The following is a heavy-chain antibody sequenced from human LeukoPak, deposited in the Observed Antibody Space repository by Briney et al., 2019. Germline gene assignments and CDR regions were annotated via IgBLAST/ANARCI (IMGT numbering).Heavy chain of an antibody. CDR3: ARRGTPGAFDY. V-gene: IGHV3-9*01. CDR2: ISWNSGSI. D-gene: IGHD7-27*01. J-gene: IGHJ4*02. CDR1: GFTFDDYA. Sequence: GRSLRLSCAASGFTFDDYAMHWVRQAPGKGLEWVSGISWNSGSIVYADSVKGRFTISRDNAKNSLYLQMNSLRADDTALYYCARRGTPGAFDYWGQGTLVTVSS.